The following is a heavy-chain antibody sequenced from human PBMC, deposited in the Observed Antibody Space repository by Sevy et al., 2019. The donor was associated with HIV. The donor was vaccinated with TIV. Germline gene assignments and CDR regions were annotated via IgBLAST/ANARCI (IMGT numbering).Heavy chain of an antibody. CDR1: GGSITSGDYY. CDR2: IYYSGTT. Sequence: SETLSLTCTVSGGSITSGDYYWTWIRQSPGKGLEWIGYIYYSGTTYYNPSLKSRVSISVDTSKNPFSLNLRSVTAADTAVYYCDRYCISTSPHNWFDPWGQGALDTVSS. V-gene: IGHV4-30-4*01. CDR3: DRYCISTSPHNWFDP. J-gene: IGHJ5*02. D-gene: IGHD2-2*01.